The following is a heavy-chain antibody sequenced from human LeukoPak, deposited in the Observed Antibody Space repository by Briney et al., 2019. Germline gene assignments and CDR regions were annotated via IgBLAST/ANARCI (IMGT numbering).Heavy chain of an antibody. CDR3: ARLVRYCRSTSCYKGFDY. CDR1: GGSFSGYY. V-gene: IGHV4-34*01. CDR2: TNHSGST. Sequence: SETLSLTCAVYGGSFSGYYWGWISQPPGKGMEWSGETNHSGSTNYNPSLKSRATLSVDTSTPQSALKLSSVTAADTAVCYCARLVRYCRSTSCYKGFDYSGQGTLVTVSP. J-gene: IGHJ4*02. D-gene: IGHD2-2*02.